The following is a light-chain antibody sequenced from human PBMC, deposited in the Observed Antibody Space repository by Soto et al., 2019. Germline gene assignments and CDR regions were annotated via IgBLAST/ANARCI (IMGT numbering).Light chain of an antibody. CDR2: GAS. J-gene: IGKJ2*01. Sequence: EIVMTQSPATLSLSPGERATLSCRASQSINSELAWYQQKPGQPPRLLIYGASTRATDVPARFTGSESGSEFTLTISGLQSEDFAVYYCQQGHNWPLTFGQGTRLEL. CDR3: QQGHNWPLT. CDR1: QSINSE. V-gene: IGKV3-15*01.